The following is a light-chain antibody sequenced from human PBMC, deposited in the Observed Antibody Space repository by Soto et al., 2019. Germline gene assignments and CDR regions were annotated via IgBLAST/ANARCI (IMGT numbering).Light chain of an antibody. Sequence: ERVLTQSPATLSVPPGERATLSCRASQRISSNLAWYQQKPGQAPRLLMYAASTRATGIPARFSGSGSGTEFTLTISGLQSEDVAVYYCQQYDSGLTFGGGTKVEIK. CDR2: AAS. V-gene: IGKV3-15*01. CDR1: QRISSN. J-gene: IGKJ4*01. CDR3: QQYDSGLT.